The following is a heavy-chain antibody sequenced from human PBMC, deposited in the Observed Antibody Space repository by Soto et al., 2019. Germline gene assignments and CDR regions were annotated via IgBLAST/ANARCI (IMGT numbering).Heavy chain of an antibody. CDR1: GGSISDYY. D-gene: IGHD5-12*01. CDR2: AYYSGNT. J-gene: IGHJ2*01. V-gene: IGHV4-59*01. CDR3: ARGPLVNIVTTTSYWFFDL. Sequence: KPSETLSLTCTVSGGSISDYYWSWIRQPPGKCLEWIGSAYYSGNTHYNPSLMSRVTISLDTSNSQFSLKLRSVTAADTAVYYCARGPLVNIVTTTSYWFFDLWGRGXQVTVYS.